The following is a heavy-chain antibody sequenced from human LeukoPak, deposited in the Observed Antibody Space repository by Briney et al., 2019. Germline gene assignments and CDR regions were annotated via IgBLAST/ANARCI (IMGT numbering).Heavy chain of an antibody. J-gene: IGHJ4*02. Sequence: RGSLRLSRAASGVIFSIYSMNWVRPAPGKGLEWVSSMSSSSSNIYYADSVKGRFTISRDNAKNSLYLQMNSLRAEDTAVYYCARDLSIRVRTLDYWGQGTLVTVSS. CDR3: ARDLSIRVRTLDY. D-gene: IGHD5/OR15-5a*01. CDR1: GVIFSIYS. V-gene: IGHV3-21*01. CDR2: MSSSSSNI.